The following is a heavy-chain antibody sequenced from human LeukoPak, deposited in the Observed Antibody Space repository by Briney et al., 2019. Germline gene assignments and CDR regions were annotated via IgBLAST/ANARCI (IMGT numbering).Heavy chain of an antibody. J-gene: IGHJ6*02. V-gene: IGHV4-59*08. CDR1: GGSISSYY. Sequence: SETLSLTCTVSGGSISSYYWSWIRQPPGKGLEWIGYIYYSGSTNYNPSLKSRVTISVDTSKNQFSLKLSSVTAADTAVYYCARTYNYDSSGNQYYYYGMDVWGQGTTVTVSS. CDR3: ARTYNYDSSGNQYYYYGMDV. D-gene: IGHD3-22*01. CDR2: IYYSGST.